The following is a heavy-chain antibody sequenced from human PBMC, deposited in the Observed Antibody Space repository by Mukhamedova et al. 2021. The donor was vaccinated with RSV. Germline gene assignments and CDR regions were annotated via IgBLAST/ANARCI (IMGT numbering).Heavy chain of an antibody. CDR2: ISGSGDST. CDR3: ARARYCSSTSCYLDN. Sequence: SGISGSGDSTSYADSVKGRFTISRDNSKNTLYLQMNSLRAEDTAVYYCARARYCSSTSCYLDNWGQGTLVTVSS. D-gene: IGHD2-2*01. V-gene: IGHV3-23*01. J-gene: IGHJ4*02.